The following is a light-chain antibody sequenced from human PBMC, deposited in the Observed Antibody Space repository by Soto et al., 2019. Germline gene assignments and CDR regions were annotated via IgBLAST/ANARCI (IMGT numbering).Light chain of an antibody. Sequence: QSVLTQPPSVSAAAGQKATIPCSGSSSNIGNNYLSWYQQLPGAAPKLLIYDNNKRPSGIPDRFSGSKSGTSATLGITGLQTGDEADYYCGTWDSRLSDYVFGNGTKVTV. V-gene: IGLV1-51*01. CDR2: DNN. CDR1: SSNIGNNY. CDR3: GTWDSRLSDYV. J-gene: IGLJ1*01.